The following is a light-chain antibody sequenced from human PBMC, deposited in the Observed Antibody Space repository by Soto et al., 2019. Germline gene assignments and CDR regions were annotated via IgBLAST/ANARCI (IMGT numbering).Light chain of an antibody. CDR2: AAS. Sequence: DIQMTQFPSSLSASVGDRVTITCRASQGIRNDLGWYQQKPGKAPKLLIYAASSLQSGVPSRLSGSGSGTEFTLAISSLQHEDSATFYCLQHSTYPLTFGQGTKGEIK. J-gene: IGKJ1*01. V-gene: IGKV1-17*01. CDR1: QGIRND. CDR3: LQHSTYPLT.